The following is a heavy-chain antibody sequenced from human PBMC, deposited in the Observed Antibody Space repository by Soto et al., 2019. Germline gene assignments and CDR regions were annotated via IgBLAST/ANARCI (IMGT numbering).Heavy chain of an antibody. Sequence: GSLRLSCAGSGFTFSSAWMNWVRQAPGTGLEWVGRVKSKIHGGTTDYAAPVKGRFTISRDDSENTVFLQMNSLKTEDTAVYYCATGGYYPDYWGQGTLVTVSS. CDR2: VKSKIHGGTT. CDR1: GFTFSSAW. V-gene: IGHV3-15*01. J-gene: IGHJ4*02. D-gene: IGHD3-10*01. CDR3: ATGGYYPDY.